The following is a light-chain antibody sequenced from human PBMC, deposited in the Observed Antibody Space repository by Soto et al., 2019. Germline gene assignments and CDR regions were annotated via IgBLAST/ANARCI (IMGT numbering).Light chain of an antibody. Sequence: DLVLTPSPDSLSVSLGERATINCKSSQSFLSSSNNKNCLAWYQQKSGQPPKLLIYWASTRESGVPDRFSGSGSGTEFILTVSRLQSEDFAVYYCQQYNEWPFTFGPGTKVPIK. CDR3: QQYNEWPFT. CDR1: QSFLSSSNNKNC. J-gene: IGKJ3*01. CDR2: WAS. V-gene: IGKV4-1*01.